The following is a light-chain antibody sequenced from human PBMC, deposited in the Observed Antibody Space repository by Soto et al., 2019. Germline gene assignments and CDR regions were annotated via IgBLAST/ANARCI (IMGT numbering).Light chain of an antibody. V-gene: IGKV1-17*03. Sequence: DIQMTQSPSAMCASLGDRVTITCRASQGISKYLSWFQQKPGKVPKRLIYDASSLQTGVPSRFSGSGSGTEFTLTISSLQPEDFATYYCLQHKSYPITFGQGTRLEIK. J-gene: IGKJ5*01. CDR1: QGISKY. CDR3: LQHKSYPIT. CDR2: DAS.